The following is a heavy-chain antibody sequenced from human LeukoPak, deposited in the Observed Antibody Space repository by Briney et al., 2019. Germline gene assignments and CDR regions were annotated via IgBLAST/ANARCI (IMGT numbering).Heavy chain of an antibody. CDR3: ARGPPTSY. Sequence: SETLYLTCAVYGGSFSGYYWSWIRQPPGKGLEWIGYIYYSGSTNYNPSLKSRVTISVDTSKNQFSLKRSSVTAADTAVYYCARGPPTSYWGQGTLVTVSS. J-gene: IGHJ4*02. V-gene: IGHV4-59*01. CDR1: GGSFSGYY. CDR2: IYYSGST.